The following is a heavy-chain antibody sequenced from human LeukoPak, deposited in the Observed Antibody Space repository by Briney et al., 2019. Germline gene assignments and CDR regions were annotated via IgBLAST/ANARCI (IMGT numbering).Heavy chain of an antibody. V-gene: IGHV4-4*07. CDR1: GGSISSYY. CDR3: AASSPSSPYYYYYMDV. CDR2: IYTSGST. J-gene: IGHJ6*03. Sequence: PSETLSLTCTVSGGSISSYYWSWIRQPAGKGLEWIGRIYTSGSTNYNPSLKSRVTMSVDTSKNQFSLKLSSVTAADTAVYYCAASSPSSPYYYYYMDVWGKGTTVTISS. D-gene: IGHD6-6*01.